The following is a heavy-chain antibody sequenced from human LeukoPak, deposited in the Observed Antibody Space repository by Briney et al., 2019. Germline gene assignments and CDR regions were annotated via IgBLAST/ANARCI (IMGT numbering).Heavy chain of an antibody. CDR3: AKAYGSGSYSPAVYFDY. Sequence: GGSLRLSCAASGFTFSSYAMHWVRQAPGKGLEWVAVISYDGSNKYYADSVKGRFTISRDDSKNTLYLQMNSLRAEDTAVYYCAKAYGSGSYSPAVYFDYWGQGTLVTVSS. J-gene: IGHJ4*02. CDR2: ISYDGSNK. D-gene: IGHD3-10*01. CDR1: GFTFSSYA. V-gene: IGHV3-30*04.